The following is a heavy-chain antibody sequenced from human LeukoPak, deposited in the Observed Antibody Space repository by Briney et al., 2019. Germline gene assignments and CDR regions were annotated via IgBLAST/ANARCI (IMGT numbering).Heavy chain of an antibody. CDR3: ARDRGIVGAHDAFDI. V-gene: IGHV1-69*13. J-gene: IGHJ3*02. D-gene: IGHD1-26*01. CDR1: GGTFSSYA. CDR2: IIPIFGTA. Sequence: ASVNVSCKASGGTFSSYAISWVRQAPGQGLEWMGGIIPIFGTANYAQKFQGRVTITADESTSTAYMELSSLRSEDTAVYYCARDRGIVGAHDAFDIWGQGTMVTVSS.